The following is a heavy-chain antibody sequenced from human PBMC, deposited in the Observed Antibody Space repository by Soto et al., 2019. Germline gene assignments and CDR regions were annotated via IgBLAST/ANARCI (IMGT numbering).Heavy chain of an antibody. CDR1: GFTFRTSV. CDR3: AAYADGPYRPPYDY. CDR2: IVPTGSRT. Sequence: EVQLLESGGDLVQPGGSLRISCAASGFTFRTSVMAWVSRAPGKGLEWISSIVPTGSRTFYADSVNGRFTISRDNSRTTLYLQMNSLRVDDTAVYYCAAYADGPYRPPYDYWGQGTLVTVSS. J-gene: IGHJ4*02. V-gene: IGHV3-23*01. D-gene: IGHD4-17*01.